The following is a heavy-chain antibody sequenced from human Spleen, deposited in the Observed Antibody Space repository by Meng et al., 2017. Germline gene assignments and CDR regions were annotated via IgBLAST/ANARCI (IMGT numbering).Heavy chain of an antibody. CDR3: ARVRGTYYYDSSGYYFDY. V-gene: IGHV3-53*05. J-gene: IGHJ4*02. CDR1: GFTVSSNY. Sequence: GESLKISCAASGFTVSSNYMSWVRQAPRKGLDWVSVIYSGGSTYYGDSVKGRFTISRDNSKNTLYLQMNTLRAEDTAVYYCARVRGTYYYDSSGYYFDYWGQGTLVTVSS. CDR2: IYSGGST. D-gene: IGHD3-22*01.